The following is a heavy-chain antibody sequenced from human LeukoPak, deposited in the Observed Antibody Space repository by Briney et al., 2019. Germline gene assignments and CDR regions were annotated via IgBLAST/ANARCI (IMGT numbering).Heavy chain of an antibody. Sequence: GGSLTLSCAAPGFTFSDSYIDWVRQAQCKGLHWVGRIRTKPHSYTTDYAASVKGRFTISRDDSKNSLFLQMNTLKTEDTAVYYCVRVRHGDYFDPWGLGTLVTVSS. J-gene: IGHJ4*02. CDR3: VRVRHGDYFDP. D-gene: IGHD4-17*01. CDR2: IRTKPHSYTT. V-gene: IGHV3-72*01. CDR1: GFTFSDSY.